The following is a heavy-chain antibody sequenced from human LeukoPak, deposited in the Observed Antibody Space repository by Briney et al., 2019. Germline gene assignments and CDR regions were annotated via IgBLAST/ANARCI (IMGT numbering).Heavy chain of an antibody. J-gene: IGHJ4*02. CDR2: IIPILGIA. D-gene: IGHD3-16*01. CDR3: ARDPYRFGELGLRKDEGFDY. V-gene: IGHV1-69*04. CDR1: GGTFSSYA. Sequence: ASVKVSCKASGGTFSSYAISWVRQAPGQGLEWMGRIIPILGIANYAQKSQGRVTITADKSTSTAYMKLSSLRSEDTAVYYCARDPYRFGELGLRKDEGFDYWGQGTLVTVSS.